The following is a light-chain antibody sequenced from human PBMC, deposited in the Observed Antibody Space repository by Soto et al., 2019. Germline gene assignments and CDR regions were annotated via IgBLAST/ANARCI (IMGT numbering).Light chain of an antibody. V-gene: IGKV1-9*01. CDR2: AAS. CDR1: QAIDTY. CDR3: QQLNSFPFI. Sequence: DIQLTQSPSFLSASVGDRVTITCRASQAIDTYLAWYQQKPGKAPKLLIYAASLLQSGVPSRFSVSGSGTEFTLTINSLQPEDFASYDCQQLNSFPFIFGKETRLEIK. J-gene: IGKJ5*01.